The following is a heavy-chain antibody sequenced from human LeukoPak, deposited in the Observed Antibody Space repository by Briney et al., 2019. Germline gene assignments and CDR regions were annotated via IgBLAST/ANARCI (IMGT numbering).Heavy chain of an antibody. D-gene: IGHD6-6*01. CDR1: GGSISSYY. Sequence: PSETLSLTCTVSGGSISSYYWSWIRQPPGKGLEWIGYIYYSGSTNYNPSLKSRVTISVDTSKNQFSPKLSSVTAADTAVYYCARLRVFEYSSSSGDYYFDYWGQGTLVTVSS. V-gene: IGHV4-59*08. J-gene: IGHJ4*02. CDR2: IYYSGST. CDR3: ARLRVFEYSSSSGDYYFDY.